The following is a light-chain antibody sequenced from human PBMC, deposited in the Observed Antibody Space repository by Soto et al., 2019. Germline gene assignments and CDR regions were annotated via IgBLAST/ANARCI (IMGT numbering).Light chain of an antibody. Sequence: TQSPATRSLPPEERATLSCRASQSVSEFLAWYQQKPGQAPRLLIYDASNRATGIPARFSGSGSGTDFTLTISSLEAEDFALYYCQQRSKWPVTFGGGTKVDIK. CDR3: QQRSKWPVT. CDR2: DAS. J-gene: IGKJ4*01. V-gene: IGKV3-11*01. CDR1: QSVSEF.